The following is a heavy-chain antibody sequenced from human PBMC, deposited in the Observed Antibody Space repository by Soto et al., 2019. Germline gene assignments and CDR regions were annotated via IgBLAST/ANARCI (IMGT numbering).Heavy chain of an antibody. CDR2: ISGGSIT. J-gene: IGHJ4*02. CDR3: AAFGDYVGYFFDS. Sequence: EVQLLESGGGLVQPGGSLRLACAGSGFTFRSYVMSWVRQAPGKGLEWVSAISGGSITYYADSVKGRFTISRDNSKNTLSLEMNSLRAEDTAVYYCAAFGDYVGYFFDSWGQGTLVIVSS. D-gene: IGHD4-17*01. CDR1: GFTFRSYV. V-gene: IGHV3-23*01.